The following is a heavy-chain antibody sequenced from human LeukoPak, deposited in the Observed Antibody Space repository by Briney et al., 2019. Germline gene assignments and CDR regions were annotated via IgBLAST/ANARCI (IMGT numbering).Heavy chain of an antibody. CDR3: ARDGGWFWRTDHDAFDI. CDR1: VYTFTSYG. Sequence: ASVNVSCKASVYTFTSYGISWVRRAAGQGLEWMGCISAYNGNTNYAQKLQGRVTMTTDTSTSTAYMELRSLRSDDTAVYYCARDGGWFWRTDHDAFDIWGQGTMVTVSS. D-gene: IGHD3-3*01. CDR2: ISAYNGNT. V-gene: IGHV1-18*01. J-gene: IGHJ3*02.